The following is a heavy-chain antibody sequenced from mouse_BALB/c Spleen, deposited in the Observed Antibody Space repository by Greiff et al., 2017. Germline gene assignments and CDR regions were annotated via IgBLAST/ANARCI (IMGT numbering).Heavy chain of an antibody. CDR2: IWAGGST. CDR3: ARKDGNYPGAY. V-gene: IGHV2-9*02. Sequence: VQLVESGPGLVAPSQSLSITCTVSGFSLTSYGVHWVRQPPGKGLEWLGVIWAGGSTNYNSALMSRLSISKDNSKSQVFLKMNSLQTDDTAMYYCARKDGNYPGAYWGQGTLVTVSA. CDR1: GFSLTSYG. D-gene: IGHD2-1*01. J-gene: IGHJ3*01.